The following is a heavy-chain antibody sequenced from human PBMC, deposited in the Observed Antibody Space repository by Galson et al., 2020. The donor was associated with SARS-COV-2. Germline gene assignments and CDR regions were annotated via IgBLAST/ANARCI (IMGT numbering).Heavy chain of an antibody. CDR2: ISGSGCST. V-gene: IGHV3-23*01. CDR3: AKDPGYSSGWYQGSDY. D-gene: IGHD6-19*01. J-gene: IGHJ4*02. Sequence: GESLKISCAASGFTFSSYAMSWVRQAPGKGLEWVSAISGSGCSTYYADSVKGRFTISRDNSKNTLYLQMNSLRAEDTAVYYCAKDPGYSSGWYQGSDYWGQGTLVTVSS. CDR1: GFTFSSYA.